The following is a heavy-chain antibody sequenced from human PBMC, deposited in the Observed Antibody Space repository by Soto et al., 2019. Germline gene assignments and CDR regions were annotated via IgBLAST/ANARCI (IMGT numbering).Heavy chain of an antibody. CDR3: ARQDENSDYYLGYGLDG. Sequence: GGSLILSCASSGFAFDRYSFNWVHQAPGEGLAWLVYISHSGNTIYYADPVRGRFTISRDNAKNSLYLQLSSLRDEDTAGYYCARQDENSDYYLGYGLDGWGKGNTVT. CDR1: GFAFDRYS. D-gene: IGHD3-22*01. J-gene: IGHJ6*04. CDR2: ISHSGNTI. V-gene: IGHV3-48*02.